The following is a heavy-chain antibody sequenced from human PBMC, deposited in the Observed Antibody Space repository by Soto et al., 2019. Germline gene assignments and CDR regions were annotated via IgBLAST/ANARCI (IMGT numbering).Heavy chain of an antibody. J-gene: IGHJ4*02. CDR2: IRSKTYGGTT. V-gene: IGHV3-49*03. D-gene: IGHD3-3*02. Sequence: EVQLVESGGGLVQPGRSLRLSCTVSGFTFDDYAISWFRQAPGKGLEWVGFIRSKTYGGTTEYAASVKGRFTISRDDSKTIAYLQMNSLKTDDTAVYYCTRHFSGSGGWGQGTLVTASS. CDR1: GFTFDDYA. CDR3: TRHFSGSGG.